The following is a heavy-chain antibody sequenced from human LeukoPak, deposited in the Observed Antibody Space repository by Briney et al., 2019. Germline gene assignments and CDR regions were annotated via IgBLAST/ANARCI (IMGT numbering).Heavy chain of an antibody. CDR1: GFTFSSYS. D-gene: IGHD4-17*01. Sequence: GGSLRLSCAASGFTFSSYSMNWVRQAPGKGLEWVANIKQDGSEKYYVDSVKGRFTISRDNAKNSLYLQMNSLRAEDTAVYYCARRGGGAYGDNVYFDYWGQGTLVTVSS. CDR2: IKQDGSEK. J-gene: IGHJ4*02. CDR3: ARRGGGAYGDNVYFDY. V-gene: IGHV3-7*01.